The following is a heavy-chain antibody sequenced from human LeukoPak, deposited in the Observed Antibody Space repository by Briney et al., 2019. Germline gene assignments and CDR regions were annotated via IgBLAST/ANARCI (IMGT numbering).Heavy chain of an antibody. CDR2: IYYSGST. V-gene: IGHV4-59*01. Sequence: SETLSLTCTASGVSISNYYWSWIRQPPGKGLEWIGYIYYSGSTYYNPSLRSRVTISVDTSKNQFSLNLNSVTAADTAVYYCARALSGTYGLFQHWGQGTLVTVSS. CDR1: GVSISNYY. CDR3: ARALSGTYGLFQH. J-gene: IGHJ1*01. D-gene: IGHD1-26*01.